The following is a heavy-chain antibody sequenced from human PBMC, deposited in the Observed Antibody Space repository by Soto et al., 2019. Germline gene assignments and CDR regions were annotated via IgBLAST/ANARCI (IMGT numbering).Heavy chain of an antibody. D-gene: IGHD2-15*01. Sequence: GGSLRLSCAASGFTFSSCAMTWVRQAPGKGLEWVLCISGSGDTTYYADSVKGRFTISRDTFKNTVYLQMNSLRADDTAVYYCAKGHPGGSCYSGLDCWGRGTLVTVSS. CDR2: ISGSGDTT. CDR1: GFTFSSCA. V-gene: IGHV3-23*01. CDR3: AKGHPGGSCYSGLDC. J-gene: IGHJ4*02.